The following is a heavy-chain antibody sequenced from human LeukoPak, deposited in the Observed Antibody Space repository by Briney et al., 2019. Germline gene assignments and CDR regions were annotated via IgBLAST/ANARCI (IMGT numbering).Heavy chain of an antibody. D-gene: IGHD5-18*01. Sequence: SGGSLRLSCAASGFTFSSYGMHWVRQAPGKGLEWVAVISYDGSNKYYADSVKGRFTISRDNAKNSLYLQMNSPRAEDTAVYYCAREGYSYGTSIDYWGQGTLVTVSS. V-gene: IGHV3-30*03. CDR1: GFTFSSYG. CDR2: ISYDGSNK. J-gene: IGHJ4*02. CDR3: AREGYSYGTSIDY.